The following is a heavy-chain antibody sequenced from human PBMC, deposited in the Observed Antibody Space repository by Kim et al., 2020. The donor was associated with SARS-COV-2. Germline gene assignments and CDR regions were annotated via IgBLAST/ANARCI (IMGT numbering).Heavy chain of an antibody. D-gene: IGHD3-10*01. Sequence: ASVKVSCNASGYTFTSYYMHWVRQAPGQGLEWMGIINPSGGNTSYAQKFQGRVTMTRDTSTSTVYMELSSLRSEDTAVYYCAREVVRGVIIYYYYGMDVWGQGTTVTVSS. J-gene: IGHJ6*02. CDR1: GYTFTSYY. CDR3: AREVVRGVIIYYYYGMDV. V-gene: IGHV1-46*01. CDR2: INPSGGNT.